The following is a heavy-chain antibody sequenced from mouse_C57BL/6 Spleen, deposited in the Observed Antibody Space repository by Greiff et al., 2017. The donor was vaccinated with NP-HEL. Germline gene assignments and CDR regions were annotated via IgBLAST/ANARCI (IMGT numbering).Heavy chain of an antibody. V-gene: IGHV1-55*01. CDR1: GYTFTSYW. D-gene: IGHD2-4*01. Sequence: QVQLQQPGAELVKPGASVKMSCKASGYTFTSYWITWVKQRPGQGLEWIGDISPGSGSTNYNEKFKSKATLTVDTSSSPAYMHLSSLTSEDSAVYYCARSDDYDDAMDYWGQGTSVTVSS. CDR3: ARSDDYDDAMDY. J-gene: IGHJ4*01. CDR2: ISPGSGST.